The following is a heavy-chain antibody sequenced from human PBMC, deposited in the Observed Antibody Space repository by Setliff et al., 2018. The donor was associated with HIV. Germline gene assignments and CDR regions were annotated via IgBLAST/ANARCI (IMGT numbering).Heavy chain of an antibody. CDR1: AASVGTGAYY. D-gene: IGHD3-22*01. V-gene: IGHV4-39*01. CDR3: ARQGAGYYYDSSEYYTGNGFDM. Sequence: SETLSLTCNVSAASVGTGAYYWGWIRQSPGKGLEWIGGFHHSGSTHYNPSLKSRVTISGQTSNNQFSLQLTSVTAADTAVYYCARQGAGYYYDSSEYYTGNGFDMWGQGTMVTVSS. CDR2: FHHSGST. J-gene: IGHJ3*02.